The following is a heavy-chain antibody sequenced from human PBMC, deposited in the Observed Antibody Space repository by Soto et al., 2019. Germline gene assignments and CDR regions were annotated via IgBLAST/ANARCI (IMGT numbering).Heavy chain of an antibody. V-gene: IGHV3-23*01. D-gene: IGHD3-3*01. CDR3: ASRGRFYFDY. J-gene: IGHJ4*02. CDR1: GFTFSTYA. Sequence: GSLRLSCAASGFTFSTYAMSWVRQAPGKGLEWVSTFGSGGNTYHADSVKGRFTISRDNSKNTLYLQMNSLRAEDTAVYYCASRGRFYFDYWGQGTLVTVSS. CDR2: FGSGGNT.